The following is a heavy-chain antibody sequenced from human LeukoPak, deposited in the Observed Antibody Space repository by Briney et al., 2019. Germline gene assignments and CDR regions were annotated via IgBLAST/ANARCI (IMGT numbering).Heavy chain of an antibody. J-gene: IGHJ3*02. CDR1: GGTISSYY. CDR3: ARESEDSSSWYAVAFDI. V-gene: IGHV4-59*01. D-gene: IGHD6-13*01. CDR2: IYYSWST. Sequence: SETLSLTCTVSGGTISSYYCSWIRQPPGKGLEWMGYIYYSWSTNYNPSLMSRVTISVDTSKNQFSLKLSTVTAADTAVYYCARESEDSSSWYAVAFDIWGQGTMVTVSS.